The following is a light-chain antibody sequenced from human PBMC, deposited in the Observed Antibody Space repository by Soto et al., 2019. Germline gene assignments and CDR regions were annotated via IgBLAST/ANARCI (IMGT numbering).Light chain of an antibody. J-gene: IGKJ1*01. CDR3: QQYNSYSPT. Sequence: DIQMTQSPSTLSASVGDRVTITCRASQSISVWLAWYQQKAGKAPNLLIYKASWLESGVPSRFSGSGSETEFTLTISGLQPGDSATYYCQQYNSYSPTFGQGTKVEVK. V-gene: IGKV1-5*03. CDR1: QSISVW. CDR2: KAS.